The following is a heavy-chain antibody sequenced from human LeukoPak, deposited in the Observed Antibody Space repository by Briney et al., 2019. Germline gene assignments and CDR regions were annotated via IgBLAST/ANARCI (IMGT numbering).Heavy chain of an antibody. D-gene: IGHD3-22*01. CDR2: IYHSGST. CDR3: ARVVIVVDNWFDP. J-gene: IGHJ5*02. CDR1: GGSISSSNW. V-gene: IGHV4-4*02. Sequence: PSETLSLTCAVSGGSISSSNWWSWVRQPPGKGLEWIGEIYHSGSTNYNPSLKSRVTISVDKSKNQFSLKLSSVTAADTAVYYCARVVIVVDNWFDPWGQGTLVTVSS.